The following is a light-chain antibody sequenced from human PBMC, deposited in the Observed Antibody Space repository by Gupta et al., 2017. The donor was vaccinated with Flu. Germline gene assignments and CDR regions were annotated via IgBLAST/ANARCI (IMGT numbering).Light chain of an antibody. Sequence: FQITTPPSSLSASVGDRVTITCRASQSISRFLNWYQQKPGKAPKLLIYAASSLQSGVPSRFSGSGSGTDFTLTISSLRPEDFATYLCQQSYSTPLTFGPGTKVHIK. CDR1: QSISRF. J-gene: IGKJ3*01. CDR2: AAS. CDR3: QQSYSTPLT. V-gene: IGKV1-39*01.